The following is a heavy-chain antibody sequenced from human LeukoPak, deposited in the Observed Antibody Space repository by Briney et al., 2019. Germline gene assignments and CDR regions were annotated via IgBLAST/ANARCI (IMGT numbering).Heavy chain of an antibody. CDR3: ARSPSSGSGSYYGY. CDR2: INPNSGGT. J-gene: IGHJ4*02. V-gene: IGHV1-2*02. D-gene: IGHD3-10*01. CDR1: GYTFTGYY. Sequence: ASVKVSCKASGYTFTGYYMHWVRQAPGQGLGWMGWINPNSGGTNYAQKFQGRVTMTRDTSISTAYMELSRLRSGDTAVYYCARSPSSGSGSYYGYWGQGTLVTVSS.